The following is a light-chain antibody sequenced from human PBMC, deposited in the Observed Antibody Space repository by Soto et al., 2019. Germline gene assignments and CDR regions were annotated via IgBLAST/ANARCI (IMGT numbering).Light chain of an antibody. CDR3: QQLSHYPYP. V-gene: IGKV1-9*01. Sequence: DIQLTQSPSFLSASVEDRVTISCRASYDISSSLAWYQQEPGKPPKLLIYDSSTLQTGVPSRFTGSGSGRKFTLTISGLQFGDFATYFCQQLSHYPYPFGQGTKVDIX. CDR1: YDISSS. J-gene: IGKJ2*01. CDR2: DSS.